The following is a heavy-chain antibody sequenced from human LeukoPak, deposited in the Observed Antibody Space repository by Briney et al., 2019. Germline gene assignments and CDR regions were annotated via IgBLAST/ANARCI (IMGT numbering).Heavy chain of an antibody. CDR3: ARDPGELWLLFYYYYGMDV. J-gene: IGHJ6*02. V-gene: IGHV1-46*01. Sequence: AASVTVSCKASGYTFTSYYMHWVRQAPGQGLEGMGLINPSGGSTSYAQKFQGRVTMTRDTSTSTVYMELSSLRSEDTAVYYCARDPGELWLLFYYYYGMDVWGQGTTVTVSS. CDR1: GYTFTSYY. D-gene: IGHD5-18*01. CDR2: INPSGGST.